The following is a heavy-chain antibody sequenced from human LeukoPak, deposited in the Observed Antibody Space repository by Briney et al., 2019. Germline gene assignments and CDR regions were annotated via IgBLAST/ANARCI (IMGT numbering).Heavy chain of an antibody. D-gene: IGHD7-27*01. J-gene: IGHJ4*02. CDR1: GGTFISYA. CDR3: ASLLTGDTLDFDY. Sequence: ASVKVSCKASGGTFISYAISWVRQAPGQGLEWMGGIIPIFGTANYAQKFQGRVTITADESTSTAYMELSSLRSEDTAVYYCASLLTGDTLDFDYWGQGTLVTVSS. CDR2: IIPIFGTA. V-gene: IGHV1-69*13.